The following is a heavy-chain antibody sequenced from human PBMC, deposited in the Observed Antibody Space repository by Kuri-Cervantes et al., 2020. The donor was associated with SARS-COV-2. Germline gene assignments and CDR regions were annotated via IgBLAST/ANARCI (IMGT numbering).Heavy chain of an antibody. J-gene: IGHJ3*02. CDR3: ARSTPFRRLVVISQGGAFDI. D-gene: IGHD3-22*01. V-gene: IGHV3-30-3*01. Sequence: GESLKISCAASGFTFSSYAMHWVRQAPGKGLEWVALISYDGTNKFYADSVKGRFTISRDNSRNTLYLQMNSLRAEDTAVFYCARSTPFRRLVVISQGGAFDIWGQGTMVTVSS. CDR2: ISYDGTNK. CDR1: GFTFSSYA.